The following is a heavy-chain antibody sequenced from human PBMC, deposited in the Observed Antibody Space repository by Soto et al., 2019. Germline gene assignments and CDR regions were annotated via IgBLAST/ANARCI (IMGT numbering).Heavy chain of an antibody. CDR1: GDSVSSNSAA. V-gene: IGHV6-1*01. CDR2: TYYRSKWYN. CDR3: ARERQPNLYGLDY. J-gene: IGHJ4*02. D-gene: IGHD4-17*01. Sequence: SQTLSLTCAISGDSVSSNSAAWNWIRQSPSRGLEWPGRTYYRSKWYNDYAVSVKSRITITPDTSKIQFYLQRNSVTPEDTAVYYCARERQPNLYGLDYWGQGTLVTVSS.